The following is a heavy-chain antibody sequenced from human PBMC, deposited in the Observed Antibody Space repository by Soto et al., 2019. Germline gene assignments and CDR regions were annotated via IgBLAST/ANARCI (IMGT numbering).Heavy chain of an antibody. CDR2: ITGSGGST. CDR1: GFTFSAFA. J-gene: IGHJ6*03. CDR3: AKLSGYDYYYYIDV. V-gene: IGHV3-23*01. Sequence: EVQLLESGGGLEQPGGSLRLSCAASGFTFSAFAMNWVRQAPGKGLEWVSAITGSGGSTFYVDSVKGRFTISRDNSKNTLHLQMTSLRAEDSAVYYCAKLSGYDYYYYIDVWGKGTTVTVSS. D-gene: IGHD1-26*01.